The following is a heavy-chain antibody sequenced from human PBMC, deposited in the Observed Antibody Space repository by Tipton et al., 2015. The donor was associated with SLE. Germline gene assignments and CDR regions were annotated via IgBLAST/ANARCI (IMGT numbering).Heavy chain of an antibody. Sequence: TLSLTCTVSGGSISSGSYYWSWIRQPAGKGLEWIGYIYTSGSTNYNPSLKSRVTISVDTSKNQFSLKLSSVTAADTAVYYCARGFSSGWYLSAFDIWGQGTMVTVSS. CDR1: GGSISSGSYY. CDR2: IYTSGST. D-gene: IGHD6-19*01. J-gene: IGHJ3*02. V-gene: IGHV4-61*09. CDR3: ARGFSSGWYLSAFDI.